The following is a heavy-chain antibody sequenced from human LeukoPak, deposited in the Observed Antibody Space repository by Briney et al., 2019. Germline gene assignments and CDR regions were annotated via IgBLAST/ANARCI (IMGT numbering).Heavy chain of an antibody. CDR1: GGSFSGYY. CDR3: ARDLVENSRGHDF. Sequence: KSSETLSLTCAVYGGSFSGYYWSWIRQPPGKGLEWIGEINHSGSTNYNPSLKSRVTISVDTSKNQFSLKLSSVTAADTAVYYCARDLVENSRGHDFWGQGILVIVSS. D-gene: IGHD2-15*01. J-gene: IGHJ4*02. CDR2: INHSGST. V-gene: IGHV4-34*01.